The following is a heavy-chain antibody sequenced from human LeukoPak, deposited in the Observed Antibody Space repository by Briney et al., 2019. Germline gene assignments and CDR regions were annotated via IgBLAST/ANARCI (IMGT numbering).Heavy chain of an antibody. CDR3: ARDGIAFGSGSYLDY. J-gene: IGHJ4*02. CDR1: GFTFSSYP. V-gene: IGHV3-30*01. Sequence: PGGSLRLSCAASGFTFSSYPMHWVRQAPGMGLEWVAVISTDGSKKNYADSAAGRFTISRDNPKDTLYLEMNSLRAEDTAIYYCARDGIAFGSGSYLDYWGQGTLVTVS. D-gene: IGHD3-10*01. CDR2: ISTDGSKK.